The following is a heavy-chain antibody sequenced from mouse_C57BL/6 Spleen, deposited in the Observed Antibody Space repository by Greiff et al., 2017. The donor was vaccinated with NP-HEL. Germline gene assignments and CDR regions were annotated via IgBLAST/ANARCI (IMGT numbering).Heavy chain of an antibody. CDR3: ARWSKGYFDV. CDR2: IHPNSGST. J-gene: IGHJ1*03. Sequence: QVQLKQPGAELVKPGASVKLSCKASGYTFTSYWMHWVKQRPGQGLEWIGMIHPNSGSTNYNEKFKSKATLTVDKSSSTAYMQLSSLTSEDSAVYYCARWSKGYFDVWGTGTTVTVSS. D-gene: IGHD2-5*01. V-gene: IGHV1-64*01. CDR1: GYTFTSYW.